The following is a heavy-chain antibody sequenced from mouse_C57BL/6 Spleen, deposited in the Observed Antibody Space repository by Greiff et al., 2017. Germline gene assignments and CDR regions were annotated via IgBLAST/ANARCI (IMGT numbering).Heavy chain of an antibody. Sequence: EVQRVESGGGLVKPGGSLKLSCAASGFTFSSYAMSWVRQTPEKRLEWVATISDGGSYTYYPDNVKGRFTISRDNAENNLYLQMSHLKSEDTAMYYCARETAQARFDYWGQGTTLTVSS. J-gene: IGHJ2*01. CDR3: ARETAQARFDY. D-gene: IGHD3-2*02. CDR1: GFTFSSYA. V-gene: IGHV5-4*01. CDR2: ISDGGSYT.